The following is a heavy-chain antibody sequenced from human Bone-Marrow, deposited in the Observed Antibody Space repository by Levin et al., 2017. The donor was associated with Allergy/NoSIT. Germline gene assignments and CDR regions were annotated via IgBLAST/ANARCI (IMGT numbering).Heavy chain of an antibody. J-gene: IGHJ4*02. Sequence: SETLSLTCTVSGSSISSGYYWGWIRQPPGKGLEWLGSIYHSGSTYYNPSLKSRVTISVDTSKNQFSLKLSSVTAADTAVYYCARDGRPLVTYFDYWGQGTLVTVSS. CDR3: ARDGRPLVTYFDY. V-gene: IGHV4-38-2*02. CDR2: IYHSGST. CDR1: GSSISSGYY. D-gene: IGHD1-26*01.